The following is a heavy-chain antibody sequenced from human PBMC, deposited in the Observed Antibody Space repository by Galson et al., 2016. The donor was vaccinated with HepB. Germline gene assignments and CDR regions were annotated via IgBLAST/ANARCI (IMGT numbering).Heavy chain of an antibody. Sequence: CADSGFTFDDYVMHWVRQVPGKGLEWVSGWKSSEINYADSVKGRFTISRDNTKKSLYLQMNSLRVEDTALYYCVTDPSYRSSVRAFDIWGRGTVVTVSS. J-gene: IGHJ3*02. V-gene: IGHV3-9*01. CDR1: GFTFDDYV. D-gene: IGHD6-6*01. CDR2: WKSSEI. CDR3: VTDPSYRSSVRAFDI.